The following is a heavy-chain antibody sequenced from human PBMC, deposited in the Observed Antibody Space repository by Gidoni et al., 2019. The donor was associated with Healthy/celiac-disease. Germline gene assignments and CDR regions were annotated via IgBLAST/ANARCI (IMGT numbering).Heavy chain of an antibody. CDR2: IYTSGST. CDR3: ARVPDDYYYGMDV. J-gene: IGHJ6*02. V-gene: IGHV4-61*02. Sequence: QVQLQESGPGLVKPSQTLSHTGTVSGGSISSGSYYWSWIRQPAGKGLEWIGRIYTSGSTNYNPSLKSRVTISVDTSKNQFSLKLSSVTAADTAVYYCARVPDDYYYGMDVWGQGTTVTVSS. CDR1: GGSISSGSYY.